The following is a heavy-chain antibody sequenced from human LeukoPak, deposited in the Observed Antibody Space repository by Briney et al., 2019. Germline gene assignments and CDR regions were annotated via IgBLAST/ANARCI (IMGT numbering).Heavy chain of an antibody. Sequence: GGSLRLSCAASGFTFSSYAMGWVRQAQGKGLEWVSSLSADSDYTYYADSVKGRFTISRDNSNNTLYLQVSTMRAEDTAIYYCAKGLEVRGTKGVDYWGQGTLVTVSS. CDR2: LSADSDYT. CDR3: AKGLEVRGTKGVDY. V-gene: IGHV3-23*01. J-gene: IGHJ4*02. D-gene: IGHD2-8*01. CDR1: GFTFSSYA.